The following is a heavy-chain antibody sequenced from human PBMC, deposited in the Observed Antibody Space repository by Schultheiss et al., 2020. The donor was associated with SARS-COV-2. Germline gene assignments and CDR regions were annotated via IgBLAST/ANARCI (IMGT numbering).Heavy chain of an antibody. Sequence: SQTLSLTCAVYGGSFSVYYWTWIRQPPGKGLEWIGEINHSGSTNYNPSLKSRVTISVDTSKNQFSLKLSSVTAADTAVYYCARNVMVRGFGWFDPWGQGTLVTVSS. CDR3: ARNVMVRGFGWFDP. CDR2: INHSGST. CDR1: GGSFSVYY. D-gene: IGHD3-10*01. J-gene: IGHJ5*02. V-gene: IGHV4-34*01.